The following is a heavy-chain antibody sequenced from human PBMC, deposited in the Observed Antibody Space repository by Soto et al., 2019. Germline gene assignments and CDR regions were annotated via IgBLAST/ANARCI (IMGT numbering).Heavy chain of an antibody. V-gene: IGHV3-48*02. CDR1: GFSLSTFC. J-gene: IGHJ4*02. D-gene: IGHD6-13*01. Sequence: VGALRLSCAASGFSLSTFCMKWVRPGPGKGLEWVSYISSGSSTVYYADSVKGRFTISRDNAKNSLYLQMNSLRDEDTAVYYCARGDSSRWYSLDYWGQGTLVTVSS. CDR3: ARGDSSRWYSLDY. CDR2: ISSGSSTV.